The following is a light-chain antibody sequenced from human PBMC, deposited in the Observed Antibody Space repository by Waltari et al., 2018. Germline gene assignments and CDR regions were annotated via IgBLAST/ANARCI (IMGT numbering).Light chain of an antibody. J-gene: IGKJ1*01. CDR3: QQCYSTPWT. Sequence: DIVMTQSPDSLAVSLGERDTINCKSSQSVLYSSNNKNYLAWYQQKPGQPPKLVIYWASTRESGVPDRFSGSGSGTDFTLTISSLQAEDVAVYYCQQCYSTPWTFGQGTKVEIK. V-gene: IGKV4-1*01. CDR1: QSVLYSSNNKNY. CDR2: WAS.